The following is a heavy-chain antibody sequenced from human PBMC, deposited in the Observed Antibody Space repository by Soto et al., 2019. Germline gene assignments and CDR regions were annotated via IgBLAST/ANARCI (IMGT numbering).Heavy chain of an antibody. CDR2: IYWDDDK. CDR3: AHRAGLQCNWNCGSFDF. V-gene: IGHV2-5*02. Sequence: QITLQESGPTRVKPTQPLTLTCTFSGFSLSTGGVGVGWIRQPPGKALERLALIYWDDDKRYSPSLKNRLTLTNDTSKYKVVLTMTNMHPLDTATYSCAHRAGLQCNWNCGSFDFWGQGAMVTVSS. D-gene: IGHD1-1*01. J-gene: IGHJ4*02. CDR1: GFSLSTGGVG.